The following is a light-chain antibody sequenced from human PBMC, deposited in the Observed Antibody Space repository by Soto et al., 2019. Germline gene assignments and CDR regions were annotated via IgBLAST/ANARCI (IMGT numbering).Light chain of an antibody. CDR3: QQYAASPRT. J-gene: IGKJ1*01. Sequence: EIVLTQSPGTLSLSPRERATLSCRASQSVSNAYLAWYQHKVGQSPRLLIYGASNRAPGIPDRFSGSGSGTDFTLTISRLEPDDFAVYYCQQYAASPRTFGQGPQVEVK. CDR1: QSVSNAY. CDR2: GAS. V-gene: IGKV3-20*01.